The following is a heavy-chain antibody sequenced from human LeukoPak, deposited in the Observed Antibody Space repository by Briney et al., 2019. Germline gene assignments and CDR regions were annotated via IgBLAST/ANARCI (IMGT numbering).Heavy chain of an antibody. CDR1: GYTFTGYY. Sequence: ASVKVSCKASGYTFTGYYMHWVRQAPGQGLEWMGWINPNSGDTKFAREFQGRVTMTRDTSISTAYMGLSRLRSGDTAVYYCATQRGSYLWGTDFDYWGQGTLVTVSS. CDR3: ATQRGSYLWGTDFDY. D-gene: IGHD3-16*01. J-gene: IGHJ4*02. V-gene: IGHV1-2*02. CDR2: INPNSGDT.